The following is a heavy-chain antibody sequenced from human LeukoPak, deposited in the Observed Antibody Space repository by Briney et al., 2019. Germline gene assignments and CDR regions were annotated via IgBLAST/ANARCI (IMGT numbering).Heavy chain of an antibody. D-gene: IGHD3-10*01. J-gene: IGHJ4*02. Sequence: GSLRLSCAASGFTFSTYGMHWVRQAPGKGLEWVAFIRNDGSNKNYADSVKGRFTISRDNSKNTVYLQMNSLRAEDTAVYYCARHRTASGSIDYWGQGTLVTVSS. CDR2: IRNDGSNK. CDR3: ARHRTASGSIDY. CDR1: GFTFSTYG. V-gene: IGHV3-30*02.